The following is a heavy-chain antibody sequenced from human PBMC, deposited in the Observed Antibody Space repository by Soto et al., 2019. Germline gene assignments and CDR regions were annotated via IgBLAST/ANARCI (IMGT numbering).Heavy chain of an antibody. CDR1: GFSFRDYY. V-gene: IGHV3-11*01. CDR3: ARDRLPMVVVVMGWFDP. CDR2: ISGSGNTI. Sequence: QVQLVESGGALVKPGGSLRLSCAASGFSFRDYYMSWIRQAPGKGLEWISYISGSGNTIYYADSVKGRFIISRDNAKNSLFLQMNSLRSDDTAVSYCARDRLPMVVVVMGWFDPWGQGTLVTVSS. D-gene: IGHD3-22*01. J-gene: IGHJ5*02.